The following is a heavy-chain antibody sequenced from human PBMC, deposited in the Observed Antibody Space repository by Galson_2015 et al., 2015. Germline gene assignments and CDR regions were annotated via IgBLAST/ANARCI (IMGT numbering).Heavy chain of an antibody. CDR2: ISSNGGST. J-gene: IGHJ6*02. CDR3: ARDRITMVRGVRASNYGMDV. V-gene: IGHV3-64*01. D-gene: IGHD3-10*01. Sequence: SLRLSCAASGFTFSSYAMHWVRQAPGKGLEYVSAISSNGGSTYYANSVKGRFTISRDNSKNTLYLQMGSLRAEDMAVYYCARDRITMVRGVRASNYGMDVWGQGTTVTVSS. CDR1: GFTFSSYA.